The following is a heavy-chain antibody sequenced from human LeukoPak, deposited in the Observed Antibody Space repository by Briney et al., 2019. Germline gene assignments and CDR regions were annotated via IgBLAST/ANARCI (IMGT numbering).Heavy chain of an antibody. Sequence: QTGGSLRLSCAASGFTLGGYKMHWIRQAPGKGLAWVARINTDGSSITYADSVKGRFTISRDNAKNTLYLQMDSLRDEDTAVYYYTRETGWGPGYWGQGTLVTVSS. V-gene: IGHV3-74*01. J-gene: IGHJ4*02. D-gene: IGHD6-19*01. CDR2: INTDGSSI. CDR1: GFTLGGYK. CDR3: TRETGWGPGY.